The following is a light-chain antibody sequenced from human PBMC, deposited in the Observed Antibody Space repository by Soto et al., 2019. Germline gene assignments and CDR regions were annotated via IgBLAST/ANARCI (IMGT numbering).Light chain of an antibody. CDR3: QQRSNLVS. CDR2: DAS. J-gene: IGKJ5*01. V-gene: IGKV3-11*01. Sequence: EIVWTQSPATLSLSPGETATLSCRASQSVLTYLGWYQQKPGQAPRLLISDASTRASGIPARFSGSGYGTDFTLTISSLEHEDFAVYSCQQRSNLVSFGPGTRLEIK. CDR1: QSVLTY.